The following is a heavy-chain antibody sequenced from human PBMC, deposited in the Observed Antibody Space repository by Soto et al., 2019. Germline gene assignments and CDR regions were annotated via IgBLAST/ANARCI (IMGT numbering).Heavy chain of an antibody. Sequence: GKGLEWMGGFDPGNGKTKYSQRFQGRVTITRDTSATTAYLELSSLTSEDTAVYYGARSPPYTVAWTLYWGNGTPVIVSS. D-gene: IGHD2-2*02. CDR2: FDPGNGKT. V-gene: IGHV1-3*01. J-gene: IGHJ1*01. CDR3: ARSPPYTVAWTLY.